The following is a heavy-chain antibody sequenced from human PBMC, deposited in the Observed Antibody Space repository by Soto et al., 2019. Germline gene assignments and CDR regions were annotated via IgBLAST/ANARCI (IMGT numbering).Heavy chain of an antibody. J-gene: IGHJ4*02. CDR3: ARLEGLATISYYFDF. CDR2: IYYLGNA. CDR1: DDSINSDKYY. V-gene: IGHV4-39*01. Sequence: QLQLQESGPGLVKPSETLSLTCSVSDDSINSDKYYWGWIRHPPGKGLEWIGSIYYLGNAYYNPSLQTRVTISLDKSKSQFSLKLNSVTAADSAVYFCARLEGLATISYYFDFWGPGALVTVSS. D-gene: IGHD3-9*01.